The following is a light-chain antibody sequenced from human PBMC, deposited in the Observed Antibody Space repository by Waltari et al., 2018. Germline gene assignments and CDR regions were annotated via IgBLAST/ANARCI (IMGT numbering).Light chain of an antibody. CDR3: CSYAGSAISV. CDR1: HSVVRTYNL. CDR2: DVN. V-gene: IGLV2-23*02. J-gene: IGLJ3*02. Sequence: QSALTQTATASGSRGQSITISCTGTHSVVRTYNLVLWYQQHPGKAPTLIIYDVNKRPSGVSNRFSGSKSGNTASLTISGLQAADEADYYCCSYAGSAISVFGGGTRLTVL.